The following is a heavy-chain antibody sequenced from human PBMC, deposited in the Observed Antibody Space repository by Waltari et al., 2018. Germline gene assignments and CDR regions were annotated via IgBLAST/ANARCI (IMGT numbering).Heavy chain of an antibody. CDR2: IYHSGST. V-gene: IGHV4-4*02. D-gene: IGHD2-15*01. CDR3: ARGADFCSGGSCYYATDAFDI. Sequence: QVQLQESGPGLVKPSGTLSLTCAVSGGSISSSNWWSWVRQPPGKGLEWIGEIYHSGSTNYNPSLKSRVTISVDKSKNQFSLKLSSVTAADTAVYYCARGADFCSGGSCYYATDAFDIWGQGTMVTVSS. J-gene: IGHJ3*02. CDR1: GGSISSSNW.